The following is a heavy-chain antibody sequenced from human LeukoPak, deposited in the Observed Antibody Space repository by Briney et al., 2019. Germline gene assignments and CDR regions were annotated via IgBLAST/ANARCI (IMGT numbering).Heavy chain of an antibody. CDR1: GFTFDDYG. Sequence: PGGSLRLSCAASGFTFDDYGMSWVRQAPGKGLEWVSGINWNGGSTGYADSVKGRFTISRDNAKNSLYLQMNSLRVEDTALYHCARMWRYGDSPGYFDLWGRGTLVTVSS. CDR2: INWNGGST. V-gene: IGHV3-20*01. D-gene: IGHD4-17*01. CDR3: ARMWRYGDSPGYFDL. J-gene: IGHJ2*01.